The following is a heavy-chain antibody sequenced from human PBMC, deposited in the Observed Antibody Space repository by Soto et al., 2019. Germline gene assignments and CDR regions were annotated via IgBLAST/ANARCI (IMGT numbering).Heavy chain of an antibody. J-gene: IGHJ6*02. V-gene: IGHV1-18*01. CDR3: ARDGGGRYFDWSKNYGMDV. Sequence: AASVKVSCKSSGYTFISHSITWVRQAPGQGLEWMGRISAYNGNTNYAQKLQGRVTMTRDTSISTAYMELSRLRTDDTAVYYCARDGGGRYFDWSKNYGMDVWGQGTTVTVSS. CDR1: GYTFISHS. D-gene: IGHD3-9*01. CDR2: ISAYNGNT.